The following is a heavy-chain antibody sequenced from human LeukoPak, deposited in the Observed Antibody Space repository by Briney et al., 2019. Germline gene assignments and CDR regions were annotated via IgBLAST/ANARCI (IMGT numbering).Heavy chain of an antibody. D-gene: IGHD2-21*01. Sequence: SSETLSLTCAVYGGSLDTYYWMFVRQPPGKGLQWIGEITYRRSADYYPSLKSRASITIDASPRQISLKLTSVTAADTAVYYCAGYGGDWNFDFDSWGQGTLVSVSP. CDR2: ITYRRSA. CDR1: GGSLDTYY. J-gene: IGHJ4*02. V-gene: IGHV4-34*01. CDR3: AGYGGDWNFDFDS.